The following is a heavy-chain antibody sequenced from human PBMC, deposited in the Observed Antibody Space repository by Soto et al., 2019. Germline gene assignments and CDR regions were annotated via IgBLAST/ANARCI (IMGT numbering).Heavy chain of an antibody. V-gene: IGHV1-18*04. D-gene: IGHD3-22*01. CDR2: ISAYNGNT. CDR3: ARDRPHLITMIVVAQGPLFDY. J-gene: IGHJ4*02. Sequence: ASVKVSFKASGYTFTSYGISWLRQAPGQGLEWMGWISAYNGNTNYAQKLQGRVTMTTDTSTSTAYMELRSLRSDDTAVYYCARDRPHLITMIVVAQGPLFDYWGQGTLVTVSS. CDR1: GYTFTSYG.